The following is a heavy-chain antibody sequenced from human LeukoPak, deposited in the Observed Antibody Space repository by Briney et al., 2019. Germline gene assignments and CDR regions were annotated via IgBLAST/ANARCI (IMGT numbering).Heavy chain of an antibody. J-gene: IGHJ4*02. D-gene: IGHD3-3*01. CDR3: ARDRAFGVVVSFDY. CDR2: ISSSSNYI. V-gene: IGHV3-21*01. Sequence: GGSLRLSCEASGLTFSNSWMHWVRQAPGKGLVWVSSISSSSNYIYYADSVEGRFTISRDNAKNSLYLQMNSLRAEDTAVYYCARDRAFGVVVSFDYWGQGTLVTVSS. CDR1: GLTFSNSW.